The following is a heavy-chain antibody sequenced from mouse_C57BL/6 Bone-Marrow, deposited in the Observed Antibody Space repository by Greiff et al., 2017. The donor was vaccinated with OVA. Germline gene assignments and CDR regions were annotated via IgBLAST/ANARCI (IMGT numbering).Heavy chain of an antibody. J-gene: IGHJ3*01. CDR2: ISSGSSTI. Sequence: EVQLQQSGGGLVKPGGSLKLSCAASGFTFSDYGMHWVRQAPEKGLEWVAYISSGSSTIYYADTVKGRFTISRDNAKNTLFLQMTSLRSEDTAMYYCARRWLLPWFAYWGQGTLVTVSA. CDR3: ARRWLLPWFAY. D-gene: IGHD2-3*01. CDR1: GFTFSDYG. V-gene: IGHV5-17*01.